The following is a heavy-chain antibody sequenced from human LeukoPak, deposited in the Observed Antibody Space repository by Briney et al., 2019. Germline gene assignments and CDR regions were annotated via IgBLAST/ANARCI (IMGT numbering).Heavy chain of an antibody. Sequence: GGSLRLSCAASGFTFSSYAMSGVRQAPGKGLEWGSGISGSGGSTYYADAVKGRFTISRENSKNTLYLQMHALRAEDTPVYYCAKAPHLRVGNSFDYWGQGTLVPVSS. D-gene: IGHD3-10*01. CDR1: GFTFSSYA. CDR3: AKAPHLRVGNSFDY. V-gene: IGHV3-23*01. J-gene: IGHJ4*02. CDR2: ISGSGGST.